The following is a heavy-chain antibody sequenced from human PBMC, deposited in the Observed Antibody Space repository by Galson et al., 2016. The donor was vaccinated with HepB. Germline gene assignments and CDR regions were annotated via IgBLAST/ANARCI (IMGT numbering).Heavy chain of an antibody. J-gene: IGHJ5*02. V-gene: IGHV6-1*01. CDR2: TYYRSKWYT. CDR1: GDSVSSNSVA. Sequence: CAISGDSVSSNSVAWNWIRQSPSRGLEWLARTYYRSKWYTDYAPSFSSQIALSPDTSKNQFSLQLNSVTPEDTAVYYCARGGWGDFNWFDPWGQGILVTVSS. CDR3: ARGGWGDFNWFDP. D-gene: IGHD2-21*01.